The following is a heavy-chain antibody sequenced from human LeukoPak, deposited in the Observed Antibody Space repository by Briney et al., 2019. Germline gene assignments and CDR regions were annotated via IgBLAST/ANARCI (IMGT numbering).Heavy chain of an antibody. Sequence: SETLSLTCTVSGGSISSYYWSWIRQPAGKGLEWIGRIYTSGSTNYNPSLKSRVTMSVDTSKNQFSLKLSSVTAADTAVYYCARDRSGYIYSQNFNMWGQGTTVTVSP. D-gene: IGHD5-18*01. CDR2: IYTSGST. J-gene: IGHJ3*02. CDR1: GGSISSYY. V-gene: IGHV4-4*07. CDR3: ARDRSGYIYSQNFNM.